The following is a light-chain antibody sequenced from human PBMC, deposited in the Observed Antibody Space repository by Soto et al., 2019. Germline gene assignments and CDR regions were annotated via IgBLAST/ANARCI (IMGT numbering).Light chain of an antibody. CDR1: SSDVGGYDY. CDR2: EVS. CDR3: SSYTSGSTRV. J-gene: IGLJ1*01. Sequence: QSALTQPAAVSGSPGQSITISCTGTSSDVGGYDYVCWYQQHPGKAPKLMIYEVSNRPSGVSDRFSGSKSGNTASLTISGLQAEDEADYYCSSYTSGSTRVFGTGTKVTVL. V-gene: IGLV2-14*01.